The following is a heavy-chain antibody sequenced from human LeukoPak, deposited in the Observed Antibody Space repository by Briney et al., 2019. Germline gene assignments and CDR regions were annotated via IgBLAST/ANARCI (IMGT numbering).Heavy chain of an antibody. V-gene: IGHV4-39*01. D-gene: IGHD4-11*01. Sequence: SETLSLTCTVSGGSISSSSYYWGWIRQPPGKGLEWIGSIYYTGGTYYSPSLKSRVTISVDTSKNQFSLKLSSVTAADTAVYYCARHGGTRVTLVEVYYFDYWGQGTLVTVSS. CDR1: GGSISSSSYY. CDR2: IYYTGGT. J-gene: IGHJ4*02. CDR3: ARHGGTRVTLVEVYYFDY.